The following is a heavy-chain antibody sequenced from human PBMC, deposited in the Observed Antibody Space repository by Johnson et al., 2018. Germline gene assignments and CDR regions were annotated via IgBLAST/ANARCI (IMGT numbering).Heavy chain of an antibody. D-gene: IGHD1-14*01. J-gene: IGHJ6*03. CDR2: ISSSSSYI. CDR3: ARWYTSTGERYYYYYYMDV. V-gene: IGHV3-21*01. Sequence: EVQLVESGGGLVKPGGSLRLSCAASGFTFSSYSMNWVRQAPGKGLEWVSSISSSSSYIYYADSVKGRFTIPRDNAKNSLYLQMNSQRAEETAVNYCARWYTSTGERYYYYYYMDVWGKGTTVTVSS. CDR1: GFTFSSYS.